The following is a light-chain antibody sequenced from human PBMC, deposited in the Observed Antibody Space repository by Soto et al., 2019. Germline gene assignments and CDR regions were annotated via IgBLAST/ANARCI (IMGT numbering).Light chain of an antibody. CDR2: GAS. CDR1: QSVSSSY. CDR3: QQYGSSPMST. V-gene: IGKV3-20*01. Sequence: EIVLTQSPGTLSLSPGERATLSCRASQSVSSSYLAWYQQKPGQAPRLLIYGASSRATGIPDRFSGSGSGTDFTRPISRLEPEAFAVYYCQQYGSSPMSTFGQGTKLEIK. J-gene: IGKJ2*01.